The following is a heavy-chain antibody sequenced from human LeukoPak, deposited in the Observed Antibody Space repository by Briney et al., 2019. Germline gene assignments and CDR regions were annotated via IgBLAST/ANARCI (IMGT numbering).Heavy chain of an antibody. V-gene: IGHV4-4*07. D-gene: IGHD3-22*01. CDR2: IYTSGST. CDR1: GGSISSYY. J-gene: IGHJ4*02. Sequence: KPSETLSLTCTVSGGSISSYYWSWIRQPAGKGLEWIGRIYTSGSTNYNPSLKSRVTMSVDTSKNQFSLKLSSVTAADTDVYYCARAGYYYDGSGYYYADYWGQGTLVTVSS. CDR3: ARAGYYYDGSGYYYADY.